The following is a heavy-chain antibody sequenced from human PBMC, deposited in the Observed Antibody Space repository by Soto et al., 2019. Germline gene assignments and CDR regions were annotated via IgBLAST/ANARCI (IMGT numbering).Heavy chain of an antibody. CDR2: LNIAGTI. V-gene: IGHV4-4*07. CDR3: ARDRGEYTSSWFWYFSH. Sequence: SETLSLTCSVSGASISSFNWNWVRQPAGKGPEWVGRLNIAGTINYNPSLKSRITMSMDTSKNQISLHLRSVTAADTAIYYCARDRGEYTSSWFWYFSHWGQGTLVTVSS. CDR1: GASISSFN. J-gene: IGHJ1*01. D-gene: IGHD6-13*01.